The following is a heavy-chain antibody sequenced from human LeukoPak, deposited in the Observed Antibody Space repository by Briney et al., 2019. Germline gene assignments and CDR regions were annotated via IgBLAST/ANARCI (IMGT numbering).Heavy chain of an antibody. D-gene: IGHD3-16*01. J-gene: IGHJ4*02. Sequence: PGGSLRLSCAASGFTFRSNWMHWVRQAPGKGLMWVSHVSSDGSRTYADSVKGRFTVSRDNNKDMVYLQMSSLRAEDTAVYYCATDGAYGLTHWGQGTLVTVSS. CDR2: VSSDGSR. CDR1: GFTFRSNW. CDR3: ATDGAYGLTH. V-gene: IGHV3-74*01.